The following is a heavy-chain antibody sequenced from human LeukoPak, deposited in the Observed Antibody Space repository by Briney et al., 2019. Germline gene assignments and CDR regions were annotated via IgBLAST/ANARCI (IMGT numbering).Heavy chain of an antibody. V-gene: IGHV4-59*08. CDR3: ASRSYSSGIYHFDY. CDR1: GGSITSYY. Sequence: RSVTMSLTCTGSGGSITSYYWSWIRQSQGKGLKWIGYIYNSGSTNYNPSLKSRVTISVDASNNQWSLKLSSVTAADTAVYYCASRSYSSGIYHFDYWGQGTLATASS. D-gene: IGHD6-25*01. CDR2: IYNSGST. J-gene: IGHJ4*02.